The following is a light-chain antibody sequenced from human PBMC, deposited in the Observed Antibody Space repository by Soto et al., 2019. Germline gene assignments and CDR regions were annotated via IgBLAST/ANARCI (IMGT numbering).Light chain of an antibody. J-gene: IGKJ1*01. Sequence: EIVLTHSPGTLSLSPGERATLSCRTSQSVNSNYLAWYQHKPGQAPRIXIYGESSRAPGIPDRFSGSGSGTDLNLTISRLEPEDFAVYYCQKYDSSSWTCGQGTKVDI. V-gene: IGKV3-20*01. CDR1: QSVNSNY. CDR3: QKYDSSSWT. CDR2: GES.